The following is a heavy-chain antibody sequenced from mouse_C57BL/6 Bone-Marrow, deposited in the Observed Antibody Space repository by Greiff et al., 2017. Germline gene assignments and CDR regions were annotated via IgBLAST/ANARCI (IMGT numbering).Heavy chain of an antibody. CDR1: GYAFSSSW. Sequence: QVQLKESGPELVKPGASVKISCKASGYAFSSSWMNWVKQRPGKGLEWIGRIYPGDGDTNYNGKFKGKATLTADQSSSTAYMQLSSLTSEDSAVYFCARGLFLDYWGQGTTLTVSS. CDR2: IYPGDGDT. CDR3: ARGLFLDY. V-gene: IGHV1-82*01. J-gene: IGHJ2*01. D-gene: IGHD3-1*01.